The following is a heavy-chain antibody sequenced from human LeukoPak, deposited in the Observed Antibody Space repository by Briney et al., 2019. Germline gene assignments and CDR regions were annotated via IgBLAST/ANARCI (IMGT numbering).Heavy chain of an antibody. CDR3: ARRQWLTFDVFDI. CDR2: IKQDGREK. V-gene: IGHV3-7*01. Sequence: PGGSLRLSCAASGFTFSSYAMSWVRQAPGKRLEWVANIKQDGREKYYVDSVKGRFTISRDNAKNSLYLQMNILRAEDTAVYYCARRQWLTFDVFDIWGQGTMVTVSS. J-gene: IGHJ3*02. CDR1: GFTFSSYA. D-gene: IGHD6-19*01.